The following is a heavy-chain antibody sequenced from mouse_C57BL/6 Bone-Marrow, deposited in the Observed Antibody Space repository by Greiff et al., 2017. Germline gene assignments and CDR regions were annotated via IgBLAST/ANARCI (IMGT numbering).Heavy chain of an antibody. J-gene: IGHJ4*01. D-gene: IGHD1-1*01. Sequence: VQLQQPGAELVKPGASVKLSCKASGYTFTSYWMPWVKQRPGQGLEWIGMIHPNSGSTNYNEKFKSKATLTVDKSSSTAYMQLSSLTSEDSAVYYCARSFITTVVAPYYYAMDYWGQGTSVTVSS. CDR2: IHPNSGST. V-gene: IGHV1-64*01. CDR1: GYTFTSYW. CDR3: ARSFITTVVAPYYYAMDY.